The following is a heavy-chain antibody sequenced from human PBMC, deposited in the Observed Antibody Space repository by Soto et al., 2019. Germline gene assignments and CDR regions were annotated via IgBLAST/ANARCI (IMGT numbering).Heavy chain of an antibody. CDR3: ARDEYYDLWSGYYMWFDP. CDR1: GYTFTGYY. Sequence: QVQLVQSGAEVKKPGASVKVSCKASGYTFTGYYMHWVRQAPGQGLEWMGWINPNSGGTNYAQKFQGRVTMTRDTSISTAYMELSRLRSDDTAVYYCARDEYYDLWSGYYMWFDPWGQGTLVTVSS. CDR2: INPNSGGT. D-gene: IGHD3-3*01. J-gene: IGHJ5*02. V-gene: IGHV1-2*02.